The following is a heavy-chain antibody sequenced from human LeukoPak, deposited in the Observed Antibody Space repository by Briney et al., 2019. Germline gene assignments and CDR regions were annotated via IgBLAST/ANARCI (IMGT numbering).Heavy chain of an antibody. CDR1: GGTFSSYA. V-gene: IGHV1-69*13. CDR3: ARVYNWNPDAFDI. Sequence: EASVKVSCKASGGTFSSYAISWVRQAPGQGLEWMGGIIPIFGTANYAQKFQGRVTITADESTSTAYMELSSLRSEDTAVYYCARVYNWNPDAFDIWGQGTMVTVSS. CDR2: IIPIFGTA. J-gene: IGHJ3*02. D-gene: IGHD1-20*01.